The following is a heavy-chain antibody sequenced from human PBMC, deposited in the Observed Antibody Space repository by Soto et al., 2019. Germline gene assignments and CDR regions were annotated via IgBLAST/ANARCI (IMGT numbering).Heavy chain of an antibody. V-gene: IGHV3-23*01. CDR3: AKPRSGSSYVAFDI. CDR1: GFTFSSYV. D-gene: IGHD1-26*01. J-gene: IGHJ3*02. Sequence: EVQLLESGGGLVQPGGSLRLSCAASGFTFSSYVMNWVRQAPGKGLEWVSAITGGGGSTYYADSLKGRFTISRDNSKNTLFLQMNSLRAEDTAVYYCAKPRSGSSYVAFDIWGQGTMVTVSS. CDR2: ITGGGGST.